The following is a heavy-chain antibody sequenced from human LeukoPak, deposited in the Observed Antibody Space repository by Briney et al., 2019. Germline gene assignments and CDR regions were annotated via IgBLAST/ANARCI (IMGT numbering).Heavy chain of an antibody. D-gene: IGHD3-9*01. CDR2: IKQDGSEK. V-gene: IGHV3-7*03. CDR3: AGGTGFIIKD. Sequence: GGSLRLSCAASGFTFSLYWMNWVRRAPGEGLEWVANIKQDGSEKNYVDSVKGRFTISRDNAKNSLYLQMNNLRVEDTAMYYCAGGTGFIIKDWGQGTLVTVSS. CDR1: GFTFSLYW. J-gene: IGHJ4*02.